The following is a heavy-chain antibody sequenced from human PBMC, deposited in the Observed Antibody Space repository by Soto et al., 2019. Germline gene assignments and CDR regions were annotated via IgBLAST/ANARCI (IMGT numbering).Heavy chain of an antibody. CDR1: GESFSAFY. CDR3: VPFEERFPAGPQADF. V-gene: IGHV4-34*01. Sequence: PSETLSLTCGLSGESFSAFYWNWIRQSPEKGLEWIADIHHTGKTNYNPSLKSRVTISMDTSKRQFSLNLPSVTAADTAVYYCVPFEERFPAGPQADFWAQGTPVT. CDR2: IHHTGKT. D-gene: IGHD3-10*01. J-gene: IGHJ4*02.